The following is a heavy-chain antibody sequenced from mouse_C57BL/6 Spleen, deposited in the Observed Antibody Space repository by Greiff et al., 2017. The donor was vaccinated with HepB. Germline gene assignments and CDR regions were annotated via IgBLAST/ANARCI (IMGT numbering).Heavy chain of an antibody. Sequence: QVRLKESGPELVKPGASVKISCKASGYAFSSSWMNWVKQRPGKGLEWIGRIYPGDGDTNYNGKFKGKATLTADKSSSTAYMQLSSLTSEDSAVYFCANYYGSRLDYWGQGTTLTVSS. CDR3: ANYYGSRLDY. V-gene: IGHV1-82*01. CDR2: IYPGDGDT. D-gene: IGHD1-1*01. J-gene: IGHJ2*01. CDR1: GYAFSSSW.